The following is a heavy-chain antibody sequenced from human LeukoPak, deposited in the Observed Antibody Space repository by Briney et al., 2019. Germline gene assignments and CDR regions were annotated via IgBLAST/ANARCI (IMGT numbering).Heavy chain of an antibody. Sequence: QPGGSLRLSCAASGFTVSNMYMSWVRQAPGKGLEWVSVIYSGGSTHYADSVKGRFTISRDNSKKTLYIQMNSLRAEDTAVYYCARAWGPYPYFDYWGQGTLVTVSS. J-gene: IGHJ4*02. CDR1: GFTVSNMY. V-gene: IGHV3-66*01. CDR3: ARAWGPYPYFDY. CDR2: IYSGGST. D-gene: IGHD3-16*01.